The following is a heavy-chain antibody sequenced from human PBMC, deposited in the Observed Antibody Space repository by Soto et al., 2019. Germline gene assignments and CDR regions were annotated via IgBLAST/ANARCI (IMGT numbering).Heavy chain of an antibody. CDR3: ARGTYRSKTDFDY. D-gene: IGHD6-13*01. Sequence: PGGSLRLSCAACGFTFSDYYMTWIRQAPGSGLEWVSYISSSSGTISYANSVKGRFTISRDNAQNSLYLQMTSLRAEDTAVYYCARGTYRSKTDFDYWGQGTLVTVSS. J-gene: IGHJ4*02. CDR2: ISSSSGTI. V-gene: IGHV3-11*01. CDR1: GFTFSDYY.